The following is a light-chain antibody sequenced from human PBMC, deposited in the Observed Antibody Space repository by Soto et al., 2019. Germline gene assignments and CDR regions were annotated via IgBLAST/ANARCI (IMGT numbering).Light chain of an antibody. CDR1: SSDVGAYNY. CDR3: SSWTSGATYV. J-gene: IGLJ1*01. V-gene: IGLV2-14*03. Sequence: QSVLTQPASVSGSPGQSITISCAGTSSDVGAYNYVSWYQHHPGKAPKLMIYDVNNRPSGVSNRFSGSKSGNTASLTISGLQAEDEADYYCSSWTSGATYVVGSGTKLTVL. CDR2: DVN.